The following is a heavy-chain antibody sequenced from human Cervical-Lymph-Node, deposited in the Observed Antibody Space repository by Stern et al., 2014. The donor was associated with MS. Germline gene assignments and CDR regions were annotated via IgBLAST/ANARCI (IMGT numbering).Heavy chain of an antibody. CDR1: GFTFRTYA. CDR3: ARAPGDYELDH. V-gene: IGHV3-30-3*01. CDR2: ISYDGSTK. D-gene: IGHD3-22*01. J-gene: IGHJ4*02. Sequence: MQLVESGGGVVQPGRSLRLSCAASGFTFRTYAMHWVRPAPGQVLEWVTVISYDGSTKFYADSVKGRFTISRDNSKSTLYLQMNSLRVEDTAMYYCARAPGDYELDHWGQGTLITVSS.